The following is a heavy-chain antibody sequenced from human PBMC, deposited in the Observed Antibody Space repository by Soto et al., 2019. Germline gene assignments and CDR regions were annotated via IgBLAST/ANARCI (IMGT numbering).Heavy chain of an antibody. CDR1: GGSISSGGYY. V-gene: IGHV4-39*07. Sequence: SETLSLTCTVSGGSISSGGYYWSWIRRPPGKGLEWIGEINHSGSTNYNPSLKSRVTISVDTSKNQFSLKLSSVTAADTAVYYCARGKWVGPYYYYYYGMDVWGQGTTVTVSS. D-gene: IGHD1-26*01. CDR3: ARGKWVGPYYYYYYGMDV. J-gene: IGHJ6*02. CDR2: INHSGST.